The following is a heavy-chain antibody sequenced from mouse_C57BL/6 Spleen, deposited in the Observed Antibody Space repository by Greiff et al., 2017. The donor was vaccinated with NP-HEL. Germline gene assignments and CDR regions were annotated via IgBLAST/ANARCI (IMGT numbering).Heavy chain of an antibody. V-gene: IGHV1-50*01. Sequence: QVQLQQPGAELVKPGASVKLSCKASGYTFTSYWMQWVKQRPGQGLEWIGEIDPSDSYTNYNQKFKGKATLTVDTSSSTAYMQLSSLTSEDSAVYYCAKADYYGSSYLDAMDYWGQGTSVTVAS. CDR1: GYTFTSYW. CDR2: IDPSDSYT. CDR3: AKADYYGSSYLDAMDY. J-gene: IGHJ4*01. D-gene: IGHD1-1*01.